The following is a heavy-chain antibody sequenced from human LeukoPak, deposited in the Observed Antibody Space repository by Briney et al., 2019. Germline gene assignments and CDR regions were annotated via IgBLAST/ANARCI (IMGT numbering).Heavy chain of an antibody. CDR1: GFTFSSYA. J-gene: IGHJ1*01. CDR3: AKVTDSSSWYGQYFQH. D-gene: IGHD6-13*01. CDR2: ISGSGAST. Sequence: GGSRRLSWPASGFTFSSYAMSGVRQAPGKGRDGVSGISGSGASTYYADSVKGRFTISRENSKNTLYLQMNSLRAEDTAVYYCAKVTDSSSWYGQYFQHWGQGTLVTVSS. V-gene: IGHV3-23*01.